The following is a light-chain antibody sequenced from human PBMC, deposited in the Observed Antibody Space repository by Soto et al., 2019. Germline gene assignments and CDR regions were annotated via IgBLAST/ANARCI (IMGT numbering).Light chain of an antibody. V-gene: IGLV4-69*01. CDR1: SGHSSYA. CDR3: QTWGTGPWV. CDR2: LNSDGSH. J-gene: IGLJ3*02. Sequence: QSVLTQSPSASASLGASVKLTCTLSSGHSSYAIAWHQQQPEKDPRYLMKLNSDGSHSKGDGIPDRFSGSSSGAERYLTISSLQSEDEADYYCQTWGTGPWVFGGGTKVTVL.